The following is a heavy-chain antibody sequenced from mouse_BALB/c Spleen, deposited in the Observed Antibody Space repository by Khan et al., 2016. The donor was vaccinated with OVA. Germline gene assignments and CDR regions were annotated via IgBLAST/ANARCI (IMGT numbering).Heavy chain of an antibody. CDR2: IWGDGST. V-gene: IGHV2-3*01. J-gene: IGHJ1*01. Sequence: QVQLKQSGPGLVAPSQSLSITCTVSGFSITSYGIGWVRQPPGKGLEWLGVIWGDGSTNYHSALISRLTISKDNSKSQVFLKLNSLQTDDTATYYCAKAFLLRNFDVWGAGTTVTVSS. CDR1: GFSITSYG. D-gene: IGHD1-1*01. CDR3: AKAFLLRNFDV.